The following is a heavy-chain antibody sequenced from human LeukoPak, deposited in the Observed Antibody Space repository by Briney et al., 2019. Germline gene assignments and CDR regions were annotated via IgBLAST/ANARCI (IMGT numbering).Heavy chain of an antibody. D-gene: IGHD6-13*01. CDR1: GFTFSSYA. V-gene: IGHV3-23*01. Sequence: GGSLRLSCAASGFTFSSYAMSWARQAPGKGLEWVSAFSGSGDSTYYGDSVKGRFTISRDNSKNTLYLQMNSLRAEDTAVYYCAKTRPLDSSSWSHGDYWGQGTLVTVSS. CDR2: FSGSGDST. J-gene: IGHJ4*02. CDR3: AKTRPLDSSSWSHGDY.